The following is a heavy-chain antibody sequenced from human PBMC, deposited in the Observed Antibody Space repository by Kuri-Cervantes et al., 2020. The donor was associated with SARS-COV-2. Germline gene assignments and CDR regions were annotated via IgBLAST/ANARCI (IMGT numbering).Heavy chain of an antibody. J-gene: IGHJ4*02. CDR3: ARVVVWSGYYFDY. V-gene: IGHV4-59*01. CDR1: GGSISSYY. Sequence: SETLSLTCTVSGGSISSYYWSWIQQPPGKGLEWIGYIYYSGSTNYNPSLKSRVTISVDTSKNQFSLKLSSVTAADTAVYYCARVVVWSGYYFDYWGQGTLVTVSS. D-gene: IGHD3-3*01. CDR2: IYYSGST.